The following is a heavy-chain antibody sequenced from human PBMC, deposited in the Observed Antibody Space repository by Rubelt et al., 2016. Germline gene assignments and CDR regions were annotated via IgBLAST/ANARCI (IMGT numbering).Heavy chain of an antibody. V-gene: IGHV4-34*01. Sequence: QVQLQQWGAGLLKPSETLSLTCAVYGGSFSGYYWSWIRQRPGKGLEWIGYIYYSGSTYYNPSLKSRVTISVDTYKHQFSLKLSSVTAADTAVYYCARRGGSSSFCDYWGQGTLFTVSS. J-gene: IGHJ4*02. CDR3: ARRGGSSSFCDY. CDR2: IYYSGST. D-gene: IGHD6-13*01. CDR1: GGSFSGYY.